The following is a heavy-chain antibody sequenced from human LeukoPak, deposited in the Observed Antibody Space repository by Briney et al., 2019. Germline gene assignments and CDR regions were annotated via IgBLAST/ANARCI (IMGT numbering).Heavy chain of an antibody. Sequence: SETLSLTCAVSGYSISSRYYWGWIRQPPGKGLEWIGSIYHSGSTYYNPSLKSRVTISVDTSKNQFSLKLSSVTAADTAVYYCASLAECTNGVCSNDYYYMDVWGKGTTVTVSS. CDR1: GYSISSRYY. V-gene: IGHV4-38-2*01. J-gene: IGHJ6*03. D-gene: IGHD2-8*01. CDR2: IYHSGST. CDR3: ASLAECTNGVCSNDYYYMDV.